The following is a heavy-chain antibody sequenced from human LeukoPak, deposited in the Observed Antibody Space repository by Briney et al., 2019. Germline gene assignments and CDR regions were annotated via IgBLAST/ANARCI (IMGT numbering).Heavy chain of an antibody. CDR3: ARDLGHYYDSRGYFDY. D-gene: IGHD3-22*01. CDR2: IYYSGST. V-gene: IGHV4-59*01. Sequence: SETLSLTCTVSGGSISSYYWSWIRQPPGKGLEWIGYIYYSGSTNYNPSLKSRVTISVDTSKNQFSLKLSFVTAADTAVYYCARDLGHYYDSRGYFDYWGQGTLVTVSS. J-gene: IGHJ4*02. CDR1: GGSISSYY.